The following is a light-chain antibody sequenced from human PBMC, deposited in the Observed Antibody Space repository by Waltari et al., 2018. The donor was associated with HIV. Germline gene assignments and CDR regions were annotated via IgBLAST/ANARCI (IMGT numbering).Light chain of an antibody. CDR1: QSVSAGY. J-gene: IGKJ1*01. V-gene: IGKV3-20*01. CDR2: DSS. CDR3: QQYAESPRT. Sequence: IVLTQSPGTLSLSPGERATLSCRTSQSVSAGYIAWYQLKPGQPPTLLIYDSSKRATGIPDRFSGSWSGTDFTLTVSRLETEDFAVYFCQQYAESPRTFGQGTKVDVK.